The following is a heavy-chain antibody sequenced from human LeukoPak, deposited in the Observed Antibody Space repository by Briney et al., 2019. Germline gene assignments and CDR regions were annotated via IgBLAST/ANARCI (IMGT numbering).Heavy chain of an antibody. CDR1: GGSFSGYY. Sequence: PSETLSLTCAVYGGSFSGYYWSWIRQPPGKGLEWIGEINHSGSTNYNPSLKSRVTISVDTSKNQFSLKLSSVTAADTAVYYCARGLSDYTPYYYYYMDVWGKGTTVTVSS. D-gene: IGHD2-2*02. V-gene: IGHV4-34*01. J-gene: IGHJ6*03. CDR3: ARGLSDYTPYYYYYMDV. CDR2: INHSGST.